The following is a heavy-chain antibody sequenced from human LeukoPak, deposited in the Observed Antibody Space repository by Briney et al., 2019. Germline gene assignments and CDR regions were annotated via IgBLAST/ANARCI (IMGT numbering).Heavy chain of an antibody. V-gene: IGHV4-61*01. CDR3: ARGSGGYDSSGYYYEEIDY. J-gene: IGHJ4*02. Sequence: PSETLSLTCTVSGGSVSSGSYYWSWIRQPPGKGLEWIGYIYYSGSTNYNPSLKSRVTISVDTSKNQFSLKLSSVTAADTAVYYCARGSGGYDSSGYYYEEIDYWGQGTLVTVSS. CDR1: GGSVSSGSYY. D-gene: IGHD3-22*01. CDR2: IYYSGST.